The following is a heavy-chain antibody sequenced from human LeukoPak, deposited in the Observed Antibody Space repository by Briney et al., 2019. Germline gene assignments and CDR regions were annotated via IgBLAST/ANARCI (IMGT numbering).Heavy chain of an antibody. CDR3: TKGGGVHSHSD. CDR2: ISSTSSYI. J-gene: IGHJ4*02. Sequence: GGSLRLSCAASGFTFSSYSLNWVRQAPGKGLEWVSSISSTSSYIYYAYSVKGRFTISRDNSNNTLYLQMNSLRAEDTAMYYCTKGGGVHSHSDWGQGALVTVSS. V-gene: IGHV3-21*04. CDR1: GFTFSSYS. D-gene: IGHD2-15*01.